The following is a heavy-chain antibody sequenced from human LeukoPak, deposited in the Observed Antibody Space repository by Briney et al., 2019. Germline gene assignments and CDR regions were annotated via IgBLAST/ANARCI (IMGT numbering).Heavy chain of an antibody. D-gene: IGHD3-16*01. CDR2: IYYSGST. J-gene: IGHJ3*02. Sequence: SETLSLTCTVSGGSISSSSYYWGWIRQPPGKGLEWIGSIYYSGSTYYNPSLKSRVTISVDTSKNQFSLKLSSVAAADTAVYYCARQPWGFSWGNAFDIWAQGTMVTVSS. V-gene: IGHV4-39*01. CDR1: GGSISSSSYY. CDR3: ARQPWGFSWGNAFDI.